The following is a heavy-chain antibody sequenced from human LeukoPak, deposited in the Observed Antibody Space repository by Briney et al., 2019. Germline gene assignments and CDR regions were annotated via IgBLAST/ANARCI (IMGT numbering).Heavy chain of an antibody. V-gene: IGHV3-7*01. CDR1: GFTFSSYW. Sequence: PGGSLRLSCAASGFTFSSYWMSWARQAPGKGLEWVANIKKDGSEKNYVDSVKGRFTISRDNAKSSLYLQMNSLRAEDTAVYYCAREGRVVIVPATWGQGALVTVSS. D-gene: IGHD2-2*01. J-gene: IGHJ4*02. CDR3: AREGRVVIVPAT. CDR2: IKKDGSEK.